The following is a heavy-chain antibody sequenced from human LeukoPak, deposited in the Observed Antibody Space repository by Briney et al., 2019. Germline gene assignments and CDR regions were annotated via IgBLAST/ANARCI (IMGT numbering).Heavy chain of an antibody. CDR2: ISYDGSNK. CDR1: GFTFSSYA. D-gene: IGHD2-2*01. CDR3: ARSLGYCSSTSCQDTQTYYDILTGIFDY. Sequence: HTGRSLRLSCAASGFTFSSYAMHWVRQAPGKGLEWVAVISYDGSNKYYADSVKGRFTISRDNSKNTLYLQMNSLRAEDTAVYYCARSLGYCSSTSCQDTQTYYDILTGIFDYWGQGTLVTVSS. J-gene: IGHJ4*02. V-gene: IGHV3-30-3*01.